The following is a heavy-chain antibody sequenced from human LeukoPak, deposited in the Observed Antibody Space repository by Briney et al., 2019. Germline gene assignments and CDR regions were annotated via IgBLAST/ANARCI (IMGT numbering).Heavy chain of an antibody. CDR2: IWYDGSNK. CDR3: AGEGEAAAADTYNWFDP. Sequence: GRSLRLSCAASGFTFSSYGMHWVRQAPGKGLEWVAVIWYDGSNKYYADSVKGRFTISRDNSKNTLYLQMNSLRAEDTAVYYCAGEGEAAAADTYNWFDPWGQGTLVTVSS. D-gene: IGHD6-13*01. CDR1: GFTFSSYG. J-gene: IGHJ5*02. V-gene: IGHV3-33*01.